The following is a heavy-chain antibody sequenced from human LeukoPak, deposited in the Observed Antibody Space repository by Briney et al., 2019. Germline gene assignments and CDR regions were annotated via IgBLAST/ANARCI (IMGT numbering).Heavy chain of an antibody. CDR3: TTVVT. Sequence: GSLRLSFAASGFTFSSYSINWGRQAPGKGLEWVGRIKSKIDGGTKDYAAAVEGRFTISRDDSKNTLYLQMNSLKTEDTAVYYCTTVVTWGQGTLVIVSS. J-gene: IGHJ5*02. V-gene: IGHV3-15*01. CDR1: GFTFSSYS. CDR2: IKSKIDGGTK.